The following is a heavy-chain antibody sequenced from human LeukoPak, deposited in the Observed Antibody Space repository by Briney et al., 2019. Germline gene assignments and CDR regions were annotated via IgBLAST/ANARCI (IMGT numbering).Heavy chain of an antibody. Sequence: SETLSLTCTVSGGSISSSSYYWGWIRQPPGKGLEWIGSIYYSGSTYYNPSLKSRVTISVDTSKNQFSLKLSSVTAADTAVYHCARARKQQQYFDAFDIWGQGTMVTVSS. CDR2: IYYSGST. J-gene: IGHJ3*02. CDR3: ARARKQQQYFDAFDI. CDR1: GGSISSSSYY. D-gene: IGHD6-13*01. V-gene: IGHV4-39*01.